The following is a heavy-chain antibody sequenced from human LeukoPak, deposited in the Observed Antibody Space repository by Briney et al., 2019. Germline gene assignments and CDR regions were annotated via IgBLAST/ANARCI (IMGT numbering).Heavy chain of an antibody. CDR3: ARLSYDGRTCDYFDF. D-gene: IGHD3-22*01. Sequence: SETLPLTCTVSGGSISSRNYYWGWIRQPPGKGLEWIGSIYYSGSTYDNPSLKSRVTMSVDTSKNQFSLKLSSVTAADTAVYYCARLSYDGRTCDYFDFWGQRTLVTVSS. J-gene: IGHJ4*02. CDR1: GGSISSRNYY. V-gene: IGHV4-39*01. CDR2: IYYSGST.